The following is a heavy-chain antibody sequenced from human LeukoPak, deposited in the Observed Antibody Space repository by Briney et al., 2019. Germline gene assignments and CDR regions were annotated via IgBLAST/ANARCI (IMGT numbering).Heavy chain of an antibody. CDR2: ISSSGSTI. V-gene: IGHV3-48*03. CDR3: ARDRGSSWYRGGDY. Sequence: PGGSLRLSCAASGFTFSSYEMNWVRQAPGQGLEWVSYISSSGSTIYYADSVKGRFTISRDNAKNSLYLQMNSLRAQDKAVSFCARDRGSSWYRGGDYWGQGTLVTVSS. D-gene: IGHD6-13*01. CDR1: GFTFSSYE. J-gene: IGHJ4*02.